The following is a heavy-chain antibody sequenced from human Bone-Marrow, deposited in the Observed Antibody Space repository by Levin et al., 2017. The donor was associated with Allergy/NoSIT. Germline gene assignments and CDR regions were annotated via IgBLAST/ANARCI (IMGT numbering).Heavy chain of an antibody. CDR2: VDPEDGTT. CDR1: GSSLRDVS. D-gene: IGHD3-3*01. J-gene: IGHJ6*02. Sequence: ASVKVSCKVSGSSLRDVSMHWVRQTPGKGPEWMGGVDPEDGTTVSAHKFQGRVTMTGDTSTDTASMELTSLTAEDTAVYYCDTDTVEDYDFWTGYAHDQGLDVWGQGTTVIVSS. CDR3: DTDTVEDYDFWTGYAHDQGLDV. V-gene: IGHV1-24*01.